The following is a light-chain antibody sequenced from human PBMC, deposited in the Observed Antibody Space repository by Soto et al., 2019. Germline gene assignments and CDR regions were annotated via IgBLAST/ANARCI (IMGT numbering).Light chain of an antibody. CDR1: SGHSSYA. CDR2: VNSDGSH. CDR3: QTWGAGIRV. Sequence: QLVLTQSPSASASQGPSVKLTCTLSSGHSSYAIAWHQQQPEKGPRYLMKVNSDGSHSKGDGIPDRFSGSSSGAERYLTISSLQSEDEADYYCQTWGAGIRVFGGGTKLTVL. V-gene: IGLV4-69*01. J-gene: IGLJ3*02.